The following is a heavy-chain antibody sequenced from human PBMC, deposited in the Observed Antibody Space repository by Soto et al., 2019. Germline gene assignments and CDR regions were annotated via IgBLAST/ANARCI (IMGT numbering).Heavy chain of an antibody. CDR1: GYTCTTYD. V-gene: IGHV1-8*01. CDR3: ARRKERSGPNYFDY. CDR2: MNPYTGKS. D-gene: IGHD6-25*01. J-gene: IGHJ4*02. Sequence: ASVKVSCKASGYTCTTYDITWVRQAPGQGLEWMGWMNPYTGKSGYAQKYEVRVTMTRDNSISTAYMELSRLRSEDTAVYYCARRKERSGPNYFDYWGLGTLVTVSA.